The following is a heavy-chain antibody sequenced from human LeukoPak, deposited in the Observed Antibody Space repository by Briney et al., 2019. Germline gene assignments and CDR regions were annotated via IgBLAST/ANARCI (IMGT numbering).Heavy chain of an antibody. V-gene: IGHV3-30*18. CDR1: GFTFSSYA. D-gene: IGHD2-2*01. CDR3: AKDGCRITSCHVLVDP. J-gene: IGHJ5*02. Sequence: GRSLRLSCSASGFTFSSYAMHWVRQAPGKGLEWVAVISYDGSNKYFADSVKGRFTISRDNSKNTLYLQMNGLRAEDTAVYYCAKDGCRITSCHVLVDPWGQGALVTVSS. CDR2: ISYDGSNK.